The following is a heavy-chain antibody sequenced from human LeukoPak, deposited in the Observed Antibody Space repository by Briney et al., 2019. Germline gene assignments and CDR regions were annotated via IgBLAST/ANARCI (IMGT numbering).Heavy chain of an antibody. J-gene: IGHJ4*02. V-gene: IGHV3-7*01. CDR1: GFTAGFTFSTSY. CDR3: ARDFSWRQFDY. CDR2: IGPDGSGP. Sequence: GGSLRLSCGTSGFTAGFTFSTSYMTWVRQAPGMGLEWVAEIGPDGSGPVYVDSVKGRFTISRDNAKNSLYLQMNSLRVEETAVYYCARDFSWRQFDYWGLGTLITVSS.